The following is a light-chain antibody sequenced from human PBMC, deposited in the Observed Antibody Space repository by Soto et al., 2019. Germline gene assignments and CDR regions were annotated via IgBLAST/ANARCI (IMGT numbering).Light chain of an antibody. CDR2: TAS. V-gene: IGKV1-5*03. CDR1: QSISHW. CDR3: QQYSRYSIT. Sequence: DIPMTQSPSTLSASVGDRVTITCRASQSISHWLAWYQQKPGKAPTVLIYTASTLEGGVPSRFSGSGSGTEFTLTISSLQPDDFATYYCQQYSRYSITFGGGTKVEMK. J-gene: IGKJ4*01.